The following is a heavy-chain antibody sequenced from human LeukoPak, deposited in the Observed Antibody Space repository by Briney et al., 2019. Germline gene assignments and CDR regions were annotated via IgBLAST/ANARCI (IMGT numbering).Heavy chain of an antibody. Sequence: GGSLRLSCAASGYTFSSYSMNWVRQAPGKGLEWVSSISSSSSYIYYADSVKGRFTISRDNAKNSLYLQMNSLRAEDTAVYYCARGGAVAGLDYWGQGTLVTVSS. CDR3: ARGGAVAGLDY. J-gene: IGHJ4*02. CDR2: ISSSSSYI. D-gene: IGHD6-19*01. V-gene: IGHV3-21*01. CDR1: GYTFSSYS.